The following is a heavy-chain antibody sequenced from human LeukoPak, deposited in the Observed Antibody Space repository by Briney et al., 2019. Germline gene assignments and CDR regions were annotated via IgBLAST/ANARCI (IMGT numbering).Heavy chain of an antibody. CDR1: GFTFSSYE. Sequence: GGSLRLSCAASGFTFSSYEMNWVRQAPGKGLEWVSYISSSGSTIYYADSVKGRFTITRDNSKNTLYLQMNSLRLEDMALYYCAKPSGSGVDYWGRGTRVTVSS. CDR2: ISSSGSTI. J-gene: IGHJ4*02. CDR3: AKPSGSGVDY. V-gene: IGHV3-48*03. D-gene: IGHD1-26*01.